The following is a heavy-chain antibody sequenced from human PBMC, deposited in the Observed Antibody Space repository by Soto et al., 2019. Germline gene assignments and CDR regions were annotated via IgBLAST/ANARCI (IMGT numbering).Heavy chain of an antibody. J-gene: IGHJ4*02. Sequence: GGSLRLSCTTSGFTFDDYAMSWFRQAPGKGLEWLSFIRSKAYGGTTEYAASVKDRFTISRDDSKSIAYLQMNSLKTEDTAVYYCTKSTEGGGLTTGLDYWGLGTLVTVSS. CDR2: IRSKAYGGTT. CDR3: TKSTEGGGLTTGLDY. D-gene: IGHD3-16*01. V-gene: IGHV3-49*03. CDR1: GFTFDDYA.